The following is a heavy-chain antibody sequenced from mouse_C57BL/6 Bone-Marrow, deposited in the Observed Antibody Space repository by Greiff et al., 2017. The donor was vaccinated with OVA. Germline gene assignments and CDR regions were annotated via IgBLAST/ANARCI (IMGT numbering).Heavy chain of an antibody. V-gene: IGHV14-4*01. CDR2: IDPENGDT. CDR1: GFNIKDDY. Sequence: EVKLMESGAELVRPGASVKLSCTASGFNIKDDYMHWVKQRPEQGLEWIGWIDPENGDTEYASKFQGKATITADTSSNTAYLQLSSLTSEDTAVYYCTTRRPWGDYWGQGTSVTVSS. CDR3: TTRRPWGDY. J-gene: IGHJ4*01. D-gene: IGHD4-1*01.